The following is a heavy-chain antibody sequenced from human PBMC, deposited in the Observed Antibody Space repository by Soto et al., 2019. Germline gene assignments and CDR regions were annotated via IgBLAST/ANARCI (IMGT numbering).Heavy chain of an antibody. J-gene: IGHJ4*02. CDR2: INADNGGT. D-gene: IGHD4-17*01. Sequence: ASVKVSCKASGYTFTSNGISCVRQAPGQVLEWMGWINADNGGTNYAQKFQGRVTMTTDTSTSTAYMDLRSLRSDDTAVYFCARDLGYGDYGTDYWGQGTLVTVSS. CDR1: GYTFTSNG. V-gene: IGHV1-18*04. CDR3: ARDLGYGDYGTDY.